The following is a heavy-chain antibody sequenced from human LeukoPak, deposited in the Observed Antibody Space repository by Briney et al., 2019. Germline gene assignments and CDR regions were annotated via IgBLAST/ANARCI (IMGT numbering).Heavy chain of an antibody. J-gene: IGHJ4*02. CDR2: IKQDGSEK. CDR3: ARDKVVGATSLDY. D-gene: IGHD1-26*01. V-gene: IGHV3-7*01. CDR1: GFTFNNYW. Sequence: GGSLRLSCVASGFTFNNYWMSWVRQAPGTGPEWVANIKQDGSEKYYEDSVKGRFTISRDNAKNSLYLQMDSLRAEDTAVYYCARDKVVGATSLDYWGQGTLVTVSP.